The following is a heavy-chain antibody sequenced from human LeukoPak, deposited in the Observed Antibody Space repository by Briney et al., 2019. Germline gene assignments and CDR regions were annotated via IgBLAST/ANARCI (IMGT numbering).Heavy chain of an antibody. J-gene: IGHJ3*02. CDR1: GYSFTSYW. V-gene: IGHV5-10-1*01. D-gene: IGHD3-16*02. CDR3: ARHERYYVYVWGSHLDAFDI. CDR2: IDPSDSYT. Sequence: GESLKISCKGSGYSFTSYWISWVRQMPGKGLEWMGRIDPSDSYTTYTPPFQGNVPIPSAKSIRTASLQWSSLKASDTAMYYCARHERYYVYVWGSHLDAFDIWGQGTMVTVSS.